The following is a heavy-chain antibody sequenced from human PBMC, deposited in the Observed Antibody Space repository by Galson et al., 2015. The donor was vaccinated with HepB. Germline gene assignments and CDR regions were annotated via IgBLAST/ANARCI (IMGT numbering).Heavy chain of an antibody. J-gene: IGHJ6*02. CDR2: ISSSSSYK. CDR3: ARDFRVTSSGVLGTNASLAV. Sequence: SLRVSCAASGFTFSSSSMNWVRQAPGKGLEWVSSISSSSSYKYYADSVKGRFTISSDNAKNSVYLQMNSLRAEDTAVYYCARDFRVTSSGVLGTNASLAVWGQGTTFTASS. D-gene: IGHD3-3*01. V-gene: IGHV3-21*01. CDR1: GFTFSSSS.